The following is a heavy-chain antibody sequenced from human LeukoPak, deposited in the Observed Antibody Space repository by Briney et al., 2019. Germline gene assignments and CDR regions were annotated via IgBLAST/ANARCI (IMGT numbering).Heavy chain of an antibody. Sequence: SETLSLTCTVSGGSMNSHYWSWIQQPPGKGLEWIGYMLDTVTTKDNPSLKSRFTLSADTSKNQFSLRLTSVAAADTAVYYCATIKRGNIYGYFDFWGQGILVTVS. CDR2: MLDTVTT. V-gene: IGHV4-59*11. J-gene: IGHJ4*02. CDR1: GGSMNSHY. D-gene: IGHD5-18*01. CDR3: ATIKRGNIYGYFDF.